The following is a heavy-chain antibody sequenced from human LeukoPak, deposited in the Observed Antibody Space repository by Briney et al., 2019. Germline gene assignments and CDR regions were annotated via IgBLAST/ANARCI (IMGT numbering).Heavy chain of an antibody. Sequence: ASVKVSCKASGYTFTGYYMHWVRQAPGQGLEWMGWINPNSGGTNYAQKFQGRVTVTRDTSISTAFMELSRLRSDDTAVYYCARAREQYDAFDIWGQGTMVTVSS. D-gene: IGHD6-19*01. J-gene: IGHJ3*02. CDR3: ARAREQYDAFDI. V-gene: IGHV1-2*02. CDR2: INPNSGGT. CDR1: GYTFTGYY.